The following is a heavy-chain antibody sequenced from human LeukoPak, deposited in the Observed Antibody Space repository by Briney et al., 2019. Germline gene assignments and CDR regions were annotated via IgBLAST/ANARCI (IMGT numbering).Heavy chain of an antibody. V-gene: IGHV1-8*01. CDR3: AREVFSSWYGEDWFDP. CDR2: MNPNSGNT. J-gene: IGHJ5*02. D-gene: IGHD6-13*01. Sequence: ASVKVSCKASGYTFTSYDINWVRQATGQGLEWMGWMNPNSGNTGYAQKFQGRVTMTRNTSISTAYMELSSLGSEDTAVYYCAREVFSSWYGEDWFDPWGQGTLVTVSS. CDR1: GYTFTSYD.